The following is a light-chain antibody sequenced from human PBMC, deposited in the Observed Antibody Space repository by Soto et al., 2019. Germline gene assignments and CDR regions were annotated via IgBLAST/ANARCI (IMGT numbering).Light chain of an antibody. Sequence: EIVMTQSPATLSVSPGEKATLSCRALQSVSSNLAWYQQKPGQAPRLLIYGASTRATGIPARFSGSGSGTEFTLTISSLQSEDFAVYYCQQYNNWPRRTFGQGTKV. CDR3: QQYNNWPRRT. V-gene: IGKV3-15*01. CDR2: GAS. J-gene: IGKJ1*01. CDR1: QSVSSN.